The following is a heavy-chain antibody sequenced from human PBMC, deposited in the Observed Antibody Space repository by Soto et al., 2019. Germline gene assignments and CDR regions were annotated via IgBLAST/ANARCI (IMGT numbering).Heavy chain of an antibody. CDR2: IIPIFGTA. CDR1: GGTFSSYA. Sequence: QVQLVQSGAEVKKPGSSVKVSCKASGGTFSSYAISWVRQAPGQGLEWMGGIIPIFGTANYAQKFQGRVTITADETTSTDELELSSLRSEDKAVYYCARARGRITMIGQLAFDIWCRGTMVTGSS. V-gene: IGHV1-69*12. D-gene: IGHD3-22*01. J-gene: IGHJ3*02. CDR3: ARARGRITMIGQLAFDI.